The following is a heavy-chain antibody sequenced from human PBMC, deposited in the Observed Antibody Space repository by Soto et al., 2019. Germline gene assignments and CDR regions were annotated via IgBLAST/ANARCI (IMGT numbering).Heavy chain of an antibody. CDR1: GFRFSDYS. D-gene: IGHD3-3*01. J-gene: IGHJ4*02. CDR2: ISSSSFTI. V-gene: IGHV3-48*01. Sequence: GGSLRLSCAASGFRFSDYSMNWVRQAPGRGLEWVSYISSSSFTIHYADSGEGRVAISRDNAKNSLYMEMNSVRVEDTAVYSCAGDYHDFWSGQFDYWGRGALVAVSS. CDR3: AGDYHDFWSGQFDY.